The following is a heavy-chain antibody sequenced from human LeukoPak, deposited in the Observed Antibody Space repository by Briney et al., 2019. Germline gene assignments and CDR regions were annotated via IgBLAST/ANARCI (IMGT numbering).Heavy chain of an antibody. CDR1: GGSISSGGYY. Sequence: SETLSLTCTVSGGSISSGGYYWSWIRQPPGKGLEWIGYIYYSGSTNYNPSLKSRVTISVDTSKNQFSLKLSSVTAADTAVYYCARDHPLYYYDSSGYYYYYGMDVWGQGTTVTVSS. D-gene: IGHD3-22*01. CDR2: IYYSGST. CDR3: ARDHPLYYYDSSGYYYYYGMDV. J-gene: IGHJ6*02. V-gene: IGHV4-61*08.